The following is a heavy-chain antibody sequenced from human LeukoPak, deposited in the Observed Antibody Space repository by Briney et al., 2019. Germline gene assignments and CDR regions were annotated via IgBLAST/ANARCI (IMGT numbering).Heavy chain of an antibody. Sequence: GGSLRLSCAASGFTFSTYAMSWVRQAPGKGLECVSSISGSAGSTSYADSVKGRFTISRDNSKNSLYLQMSSLRAEDTPVYYCAKALYGGFNYWGQGTLVTVSS. CDR3: AKALYGGFNY. J-gene: IGHJ4*02. D-gene: IGHD3-3*01. V-gene: IGHV3-23*01. CDR1: GFTFSTYA. CDR2: ISGSAGST.